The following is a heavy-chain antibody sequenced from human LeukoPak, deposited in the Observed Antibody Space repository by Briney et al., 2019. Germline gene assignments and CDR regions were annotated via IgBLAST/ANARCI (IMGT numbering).Heavy chain of an antibody. CDR1: GFTFSSYG. Sequence: GGSLRLSCAGSGFTFSSYGMHWVRQAPGKGLEWVAVISHDGSNTYYADSVKGRSTISRDNPNNTLYLQMNNLRPDDTAVFYCAKDRYGSGKNYFDIWGLGTLVTVSS. D-gene: IGHD3-10*01. V-gene: IGHV3-30*18. CDR2: ISHDGSNT. J-gene: IGHJ4*02. CDR3: AKDRYGSGKNYFDI.